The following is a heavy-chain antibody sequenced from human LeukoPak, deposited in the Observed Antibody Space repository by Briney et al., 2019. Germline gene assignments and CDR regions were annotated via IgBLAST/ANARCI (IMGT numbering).Heavy chain of an antibody. V-gene: IGHV1-69*05. J-gene: IGHJ4*02. CDR1: GGTFSSYA. CDR3: ARGQTGTIDY. CDR2: IIPIFGTA. D-gene: IGHD1-7*01. Sequence: SVKVSCKASGGTFSSYAISWVRQAPGQGLERMGRIIPIFGTANYAQKFQGRVTITTDESTSTAYMELSSLRSEDTAVYYCARGQTGTIDYWGQGTLVTVSS.